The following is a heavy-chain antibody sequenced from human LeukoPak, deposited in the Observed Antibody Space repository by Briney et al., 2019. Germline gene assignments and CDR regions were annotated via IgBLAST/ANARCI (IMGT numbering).Heavy chain of an antibody. CDR2: IYYSGST. Sequence: SETLSLTCTVSGGSISSYYLSWIRQPPGKGLEWIGYIYYSGSTNYNPSLKSRVTISVDTSKNQFSLKLSSVTAADTAVYYCARGVACDYWGQGTLVTVSS. CDR3: ARGVACDY. V-gene: IGHV4-59*01. CDR1: GGSISSYY. D-gene: IGHD3-3*01. J-gene: IGHJ4*02.